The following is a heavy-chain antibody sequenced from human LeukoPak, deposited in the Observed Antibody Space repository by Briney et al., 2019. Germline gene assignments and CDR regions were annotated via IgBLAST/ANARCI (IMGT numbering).Heavy chain of an antibody. J-gene: IGHJ4*02. CDR1: GYNFADYW. D-gene: IGHD7-27*01. CDR2: IYPGESDA. Sequence: GESLKISCKGSGYNFADYWTGWVRHVPGKGLEWVGIIYPGESDARYSPSFEDQVTISVDTSISSTFLQWNSLKASDSAMYCGRVLKLGWGRIFEFWGQGTLVIVSS. V-gene: IGHV5-51*01. CDR3: RVLKLGWGRIFEF.